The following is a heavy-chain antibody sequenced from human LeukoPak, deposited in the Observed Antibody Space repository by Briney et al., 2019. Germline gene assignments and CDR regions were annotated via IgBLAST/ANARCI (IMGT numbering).Heavy chain of an antibody. CDR2: IKSKTDGGTT. J-gene: IGHJ6*03. Sequence: GGSLRLSCAASGFTFSNAWMSWVRQAPGKGLEWVGRIKSKTDGGTTDYAAPVKGRFTISRDDSKNTLYLQMNSLKTEDTAVYYCTLVMGENYYYYMDVWGKGTTVTVSS. CDR3: TLVMGENYYYYMDV. CDR1: GFTFSNAW. V-gene: IGHV3-15*01.